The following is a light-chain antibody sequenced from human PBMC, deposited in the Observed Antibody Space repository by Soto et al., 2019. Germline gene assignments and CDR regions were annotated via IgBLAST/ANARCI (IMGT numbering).Light chain of an antibody. Sequence: DIQMTQSPSTLSASVGDRVTITCRASQSISSWLAWYQQKPGKAPKLLIYDASSLESGVPSRFSGSGSGTVFTLTISSLQPADFATYYCQQYNSYSSITFGQGTRLEIK. CDR2: DAS. CDR3: QQYNSYSSIT. J-gene: IGKJ5*01. CDR1: QSISSW. V-gene: IGKV1-5*01.